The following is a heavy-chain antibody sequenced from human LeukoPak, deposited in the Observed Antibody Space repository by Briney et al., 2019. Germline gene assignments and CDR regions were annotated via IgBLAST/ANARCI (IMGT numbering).Heavy chain of an antibody. Sequence: GSSLRLSCAASGFTFSDYTMNWVHQAQGKGLEWVSSISNSSSYIYYADSVRGRFTISRDNAKNSLYLQMNSLTAEDTAVYYCAKFFDDWGQGTLVTVSS. CDR2: ISNSSSYI. J-gene: IGHJ4*02. CDR1: GFTFSDYT. CDR3: AKFFDD. V-gene: IGHV3-21*01.